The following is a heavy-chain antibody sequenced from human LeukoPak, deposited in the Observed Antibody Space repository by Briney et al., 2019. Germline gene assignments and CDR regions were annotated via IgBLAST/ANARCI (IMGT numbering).Heavy chain of an antibody. V-gene: IGHV3-7*01. D-gene: IGHD5-18*01. J-gene: IGHJ6*04. CDR1: GFTLSTYW. Sequence: GGSLRLSCAASGFTLSTYWMNWVRQAPGKGLEWVATIKQDGSEKYYVDSVKGRFTISRDNAKTSLYLQMNSLRAEDTAVYYCARISGDLCGYSYSPCEDVWGKGTTVTISS. CDR3: ARISGDLCGYSYSPCEDV. CDR2: IKQDGSEK.